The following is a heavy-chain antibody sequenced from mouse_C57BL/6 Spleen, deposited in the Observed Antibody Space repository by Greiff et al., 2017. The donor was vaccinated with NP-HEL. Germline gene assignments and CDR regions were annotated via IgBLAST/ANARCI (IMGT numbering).Heavy chain of an antibody. Sequence: VKLEESGPGLVQPSQSLSITCTVSGFSLTSYGVHWVRQSPGKGLEWLGVIWRGGSTDYNAAFMTRLSITKDNSKSQDFLKMNSQQADDTAIYDCAKNWNWDGAMDYWGQGTSVTVSS. V-gene: IGHV2-5*01. CDR2: IWRGGST. D-gene: IGHD4-1*01. CDR1: GFSLTSYG. J-gene: IGHJ4*01. CDR3: AKNWNWDGAMDY.